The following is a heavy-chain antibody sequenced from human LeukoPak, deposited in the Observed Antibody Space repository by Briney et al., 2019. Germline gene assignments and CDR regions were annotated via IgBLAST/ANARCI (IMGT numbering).Heavy chain of an antibody. Sequence: GGSLRLSCAASGFTFSSYSMNWVRQAPGKGLEWVSSISSSSSYIYYADSEKGRFTISRDNAKNSLYLQMNSLRAEDTAVYYCAELGITMIGGVWGKGTTVTISS. CDR3: AELGITMIGGV. CDR2: ISSSSSYI. V-gene: IGHV3-21*01. J-gene: IGHJ6*04. CDR1: GFTFSSYS. D-gene: IGHD3-10*02.